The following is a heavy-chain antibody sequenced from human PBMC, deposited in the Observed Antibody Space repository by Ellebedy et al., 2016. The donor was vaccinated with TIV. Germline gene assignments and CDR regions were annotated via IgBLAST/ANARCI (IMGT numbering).Heavy chain of an antibody. J-gene: IGHJ4*02. CDR1: GYTFSNYF. Sequence: AASVQVSCKASGYTFSNYFVHWVRQAPGQGLEWMGIINPSSGSTNYAQKLQGRLTMTRDTSTSTVYMELSSLRSEDTAVYYCARARSSGWLHTPDYWGQGLLVTVSS. CDR3: ARARSSGWLHTPDY. V-gene: IGHV1-46*04. CDR2: INPSSGST. D-gene: IGHD6-19*01.